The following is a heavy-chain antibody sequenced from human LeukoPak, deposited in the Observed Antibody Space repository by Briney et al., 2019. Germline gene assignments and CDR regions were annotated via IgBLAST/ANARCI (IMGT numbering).Heavy chain of an antibody. CDR1: GFTFSYYA. Sequence: PGGSLRLSCSASGFTFSYYAMHWVRQAAGKGLEFVSGISSNGGSTYYADSLKGRFTVSRDNSNNTLYLQMSSLRAEDTAISYCAKGPTYDSLPYYFDYWGQGTLVTVSS. D-gene: IGHD3-22*01. V-gene: IGHV3-64D*09. J-gene: IGHJ4*02. CDR2: ISSNGGST. CDR3: AKGPTYDSLPYYFDY.